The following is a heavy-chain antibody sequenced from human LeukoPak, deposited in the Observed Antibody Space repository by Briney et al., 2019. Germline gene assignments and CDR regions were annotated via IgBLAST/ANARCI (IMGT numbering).Heavy chain of an antibody. J-gene: IGHJ4*02. D-gene: IGHD6-25*01. CDR3: ARDEIAAPAFS. V-gene: IGHV3-30*04. CDR2: IWYDGRDN. CDR1: GFTFSSYA. Sequence: GRSLRLSCAASGFTFSSYAMHWVRQAPGKGREWVAAIWYDGRDNYYADSVKGRFNISRDNIKNTLYLQMNSLRPEDTAVYFCARDEIAAPAFSWGQGTLVTVSS.